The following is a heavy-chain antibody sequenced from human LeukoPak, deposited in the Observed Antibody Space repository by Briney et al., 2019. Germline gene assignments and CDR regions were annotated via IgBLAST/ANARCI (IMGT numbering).Heavy chain of an antibody. CDR1: GFTVSNDY. D-gene: IGHD6-6*01. V-gene: IGHV3-53*01. CDR2: IYGGGDT. Sequence: GGSLRLSCAVSGFTVSNDYMSWVRQAPGKGLEWVSVIYGGGDTYYADSVRGRFTISRDNFEDTLFLQMDSLRAEDTTVYYCTRLLPSSHHFFDSWGQGTLVTVSS. CDR3: TRLLPSSHHFFDS. J-gene: IGHJ4*02.